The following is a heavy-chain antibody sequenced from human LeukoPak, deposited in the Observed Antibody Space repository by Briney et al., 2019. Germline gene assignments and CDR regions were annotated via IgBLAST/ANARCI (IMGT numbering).Heavy chain of an antibody. J-gene: IGHJ6*03. CDR2: INPSGSP. D-gene: IGHD2/OR15-2a*01. CDR3: ASVRHDPLEYYYYIDV. CDR1: GDSSSRYY. Sequence: PSETLSLTCAVYGDSSSRYYWTWIRQPPGKGLEWLGEINPSGSPDYNPSLKSRATISLDTSKNQFSLRLASVTAADTALYYCASVRHDPLEYYYYIDVWATGTTVTVSS. V-gene: IGHV4-34*01.